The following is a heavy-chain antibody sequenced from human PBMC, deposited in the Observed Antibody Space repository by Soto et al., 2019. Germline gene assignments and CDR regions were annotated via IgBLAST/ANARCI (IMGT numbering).Heavy chain of an antibody. V-gene: IGHV3-66*01. CDR3: AREDGYRGGDAFDI. J-gene: IGHJ3*02. CDR1: GFNFNTYI. D-gene: IGHD5-12*01. CDR2: IYSGGST. Sequence: GGSLRLSCAASGFNFNTYIMHWVRQAPGKGLEWVSVIYSGGSTYYADSVKGRFTISRDNSKNTLYLQMNSLRAEDTAVYYCAREDGYRGGDAFDIWGQGTMVTVSS.